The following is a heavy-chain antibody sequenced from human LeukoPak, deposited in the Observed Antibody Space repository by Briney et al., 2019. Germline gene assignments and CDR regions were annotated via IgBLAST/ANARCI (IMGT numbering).Heavy chain of an antibody. J-gene: IGHJ4*02. Sequence: GGSLRLSCAASGFTFSSYAMSWVHQAPGKGLEWVSAISGSGGSTYYADSVKGRFTISRDNSKNTLYLQMNSLRAEDTAVYYCAKDLRGGSSAYYFDYWGQGTLVTVSS. CDR2: ISGSGGST. CDR3: AKDLRGGSSAYYFDY. D-gene: IGHD6-6*01. V-gene: IGHV3-23*01. CDR1: GFTFSSYA.